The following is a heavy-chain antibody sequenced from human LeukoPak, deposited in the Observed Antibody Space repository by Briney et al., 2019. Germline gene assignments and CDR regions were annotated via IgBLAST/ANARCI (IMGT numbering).Heavy chain of an antibody. CDR2: INPHSGGT. Sequence: ASVKVSCKASGYTFTDYYMHWVRQAPGQGLEWMGWINPHSGGTDHAQKFQGRVTMTRDTSISTAYMEPSSLRSEDTAVYYCARRYILTGYGFDYWGQGTLVTVSS. J-gene: IGHJ4*02. CDR3: ARRYILTGYGFDY. V-gene: IGHV1-2*02. D-gene: IGHD3-9*01. CDR1: GYTFTDYY.